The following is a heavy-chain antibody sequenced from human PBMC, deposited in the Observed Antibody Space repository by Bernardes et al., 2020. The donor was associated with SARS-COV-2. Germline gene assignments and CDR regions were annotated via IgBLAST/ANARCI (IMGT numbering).Heavy chain of an antibody. Sequence: SETLSLTCTVSGGSISSYYWSWIRQPPGKGLEWIGEINHSGSTNYNPSLKSRVTISVDTSKNQFSLKLSSVTAADTAVYYCARHVVRGVIITLWFDPWGQGTLVTVSS. CDR1: GGSISSYY. V-gene: IGHV4-34*01. CDR3: ARHVVRGVIITLWFDP. D-gene: IGHD3-10*01. CDR2: INHSGST. J-gene: IGHJ5*02.